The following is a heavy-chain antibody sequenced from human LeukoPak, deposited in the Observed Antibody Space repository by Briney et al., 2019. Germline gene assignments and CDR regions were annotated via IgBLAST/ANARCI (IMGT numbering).Heavy chain of an antibody. V-gene: IGHV3-66*01. CDR1: GFTVGNNY. D-gene: IGHD2-21*02. J-gene: IGHJ4*02. CDR3: AGSLAYCGGDCRLGDY. Sequence: GGSLRLSCAASGFTVGNNYVTWVRQAPGKGLEWVSIIYSVGSTHYADSVKGRFTISRDNSKNTLYLQMNSLRAEDTAIYYCAGSLAYCGGDCRLGDYWGQGTLVTVSS. CDR2: IYSVGST.